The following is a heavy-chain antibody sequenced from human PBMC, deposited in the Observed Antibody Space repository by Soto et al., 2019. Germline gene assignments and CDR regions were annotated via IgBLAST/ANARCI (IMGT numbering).Heavy chain of an antibody. J-gene: IGHJ4*02. V-gene: IGHV3-23*01. CDR2: ISGRDEST. Sequence: EVQLLESGGGLVQPGGSRRLSCAASGFTFSTYAMSWVRLAPGKGLEWVTGISGRDESTYYADSVKGRFTISRDNSKNTLYLQMSSLRAEDTAVYYCAKDRLSGSYHRYFDYWGQGTLVTVSS. CDR3: AKDRLSGSYHRYFDY. D-gene: IGHD1-26*01. CDR1: GFTFSTYA.